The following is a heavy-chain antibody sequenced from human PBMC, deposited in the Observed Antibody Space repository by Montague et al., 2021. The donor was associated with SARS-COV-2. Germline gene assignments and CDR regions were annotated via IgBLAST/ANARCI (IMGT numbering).Heavy chain of an antibody. CDR3: ARGGLNNWFDP. CDR2: IYYRGST. V-gene: IGHV4-59*01. Sequence: SETLSLTCTVSNGSISSYYWSWVRQPPGKRLEWIGYIYYRGSTNYNPSLESRVTMSVDMSKNQFSLKLRSVTAADTAVYFCARGGLNNWFDPWGQGTLVIVSS. CDR1: NGSISSYY. J-gene: IGHJ5*02.